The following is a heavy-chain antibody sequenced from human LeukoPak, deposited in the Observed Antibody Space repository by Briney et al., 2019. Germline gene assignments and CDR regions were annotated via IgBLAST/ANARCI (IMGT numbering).Heavy chain of an antibody. CDR3: ARGGRYFDWLLHRWFDP. D-gene: IGHD3-9*01. CDR2: INPNSGGT. J-gene: IGHJ5*02. CDR1: GYTFTGYY. Sequence: ASVKAPCKASGYTFTGYYMHWVRQAPGQGLEWMGWINPNSGGTNYAQKFQGWVTMTRDTSISTAYMELSRLRSDDTAVYYCARGGRYFDWLLHRWFDPWGQGTLVTVSS. V-gene: IGHV1-2*04.